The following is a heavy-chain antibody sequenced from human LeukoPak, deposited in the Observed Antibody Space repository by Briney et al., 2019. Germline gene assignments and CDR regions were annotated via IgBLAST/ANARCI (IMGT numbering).Heavy chain of an antibody. D-gene: IGHD6-6*01. CDR2: INPNSGGT. Sequence: GASVKVSCKASGYTFTGYYMHWVRQAPGQGLEWMGWINPNSGGTNYAQKFQGRVTMTRGTSISTAYIELSRLRSDDTAVYYCARELYSSSSGTDAFDIWGQGTMVTVSS. CDR3: ARELYSSSSGTDAFDI. CDR1: GYTFTGYY. V-gene: IGHV1-2*02. J-gene: IGHJ3*02.